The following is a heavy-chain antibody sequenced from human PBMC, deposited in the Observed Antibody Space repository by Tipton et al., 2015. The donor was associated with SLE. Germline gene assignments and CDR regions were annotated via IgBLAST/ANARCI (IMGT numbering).Heavy chain of an antibody. D-gene: IGHD3-9*01. J-gene: IGHJ5*02. Sequence: TLSLTCTVSGGSISSYYWGWIRQPPGKGLGWIGSIYYSGSTYYNPSLKSRVTISVDTSKNQFSLKLSSVTAADTAVYYCARTKLRYFDWPYNWFDPWGQGTLVTVSS. V-gene: IGHV4-39*07. CDR3: ARTKLRYFDWPYNWFDP. CDR1: GGSISSYY. CDR2: IYYSGST.